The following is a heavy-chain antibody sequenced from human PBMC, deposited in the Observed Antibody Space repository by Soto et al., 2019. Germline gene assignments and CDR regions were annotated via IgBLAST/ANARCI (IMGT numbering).Heavy chain of an antibody. Sequence: PGGSLRLSCAASGFTFSNYEMYWVRQAPGKGLEWVSYISSSGSNIYYADSVKGRFTVSRDNAKNSLNLQMNSLRDEDTAVYYCARDELGGYFDYWGQGTLVTVS. D-gene: IGHD6-6*01. CDR1: GFTFSNYE. V-gene: IGHV3-48*03. CDR3: ARDELGGYFDY. J-gene: IGHJ4*03. CDR2: ISSSGSNI.